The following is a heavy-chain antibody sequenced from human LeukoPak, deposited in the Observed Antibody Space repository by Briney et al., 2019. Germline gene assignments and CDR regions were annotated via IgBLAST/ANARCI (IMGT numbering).Heavy chain of an antibody. Sequence: PSETLSLTCTVSGGSISTSNYYWGWIRQPPGKGLEWIGSIYYSGRTYYNPSLKSRLTISIDTSKNQFSLKLSSVTAADTAVYYCARVERGRSVSPPSLAEGWFDPWGQGTLVTVSS. CDR3: ARVERGRSVSPPSLAEGWFDP. V-gene: IGHV4-39*07. CDR2: IYYSGRT. J-gene: IGHJ5*02. CDR1: GGSISTSNYY. D-gene: IGHD2-8*01.